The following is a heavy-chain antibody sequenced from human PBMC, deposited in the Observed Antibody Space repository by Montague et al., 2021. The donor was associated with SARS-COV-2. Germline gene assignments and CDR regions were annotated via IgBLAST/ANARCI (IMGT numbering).Heavy chain of an antibody. Sequence: SETLSLTCAVYGGSFSGYYWSWIRQPPGKGLEWIGEINHSGSTNYNPFLKSRVTISVDTSKNQFSLKLGSVTAADTAVYYCAIPMVRGFSRAFDIWGQGTMVTVSS. CDR2: INHSGST. V-gene: IGHV4-34*01. D-gene: IGHD3-10*01. CDR1: GGSFSGYY. CDR3: AIPMVRGFSRAFDI. J-gene: IGHJ3*02.